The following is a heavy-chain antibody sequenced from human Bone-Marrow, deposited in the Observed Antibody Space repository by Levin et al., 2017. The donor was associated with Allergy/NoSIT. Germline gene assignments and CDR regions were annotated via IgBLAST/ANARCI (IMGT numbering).Heavy chain of an antibody. CDR3: ATHKWNKGLDV. D-gene: IGHD1/OR15-1a*01. CDR2: FDPENGET. Sequence: GESLKISCKVSGYTLIELSMHWVRQAPGKGLEWMGGFDPENGETVYAQKFQGRVTMTEDSSTDTAYMDLSSLRSEDTAVYYSATHKWNKGLDVWGQGTMVTVSS. CDR1: GYTLIELS. J-gene: IGHJ3*01. V-gene: IGHV1-24*01.